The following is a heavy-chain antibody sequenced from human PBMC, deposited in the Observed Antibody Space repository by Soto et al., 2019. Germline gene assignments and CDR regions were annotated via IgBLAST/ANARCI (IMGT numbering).Heavy chain of an antibody. J-gene: IGHJ4*02. D-gene: IGHD3-22*01. CDR1: GFTFSSYA. Sequence: GGSLRLSCAASGFTFSSYAMSWVRQAPGKGLEWVSAISGSGGSTYYADSVKGRFTISRDNSKNTLYLQMNSLRAEDTAVYYCARAPRGIVVVINFFDYWGQGTLVTVSS. V-gene: IGHV3-23*01. CDR3: ARAPRGIVVVINFFDY. CDR2: ISGSGGST.